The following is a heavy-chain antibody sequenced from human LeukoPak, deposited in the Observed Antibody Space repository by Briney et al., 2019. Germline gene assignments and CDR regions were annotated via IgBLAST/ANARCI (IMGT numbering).Heavy chain of an antibody. V-gene: IGHV4-4*09. J-gene: IGHJ6*03. CDR3: ARQGVYCSSTSCYSSYYYYYYVDV. Sequence: SETLSLTCTVSGGSISSYYWSWIRQPPGKGLEWIGYIYTSGSTNYNPSLKSRVTISVDTSKNQFSLKLSSVTAADTAVYYCARQGVYCSSTSCYSSYYYYYYVDVWGKGTTVTVSS. CDR1: GGSISSYY. D-gene: IGHD2-2*02. CDR2: IYTSGST.